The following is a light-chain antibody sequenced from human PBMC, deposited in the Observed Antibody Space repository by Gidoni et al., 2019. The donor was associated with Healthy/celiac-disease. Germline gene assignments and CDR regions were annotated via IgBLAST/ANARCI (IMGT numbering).Light chain of an antibody. CDR3: QQSYSTLLFT. CDR2: AAS. V-gene: IGKV1-39*01. J-gene: IGKJ3*01. Sequence: DIRMTQSPSSLSASVGDRVTITCRASQSISSYLTWYQQKPGKAPKLLIYAASSLQSGVPSRFSGSGSGTDFTLTISSLQPEDFATYYCQQSYSTLLFTFGPGTKVDIK. CDR1: QSISSY.